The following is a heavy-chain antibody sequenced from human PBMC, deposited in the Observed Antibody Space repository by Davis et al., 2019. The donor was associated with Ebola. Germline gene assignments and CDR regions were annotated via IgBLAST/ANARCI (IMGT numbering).Heavy chain of an antibody. D-gene: IGHD6-13*01. J-gene: IGHJ4*02. Sequence: AASAKVSCKASGYTFNIYYMYWVRQASGQGLEWMGIINPSGGTTSYAQKFQGRVTMTRDTSTSTVYMELISLRSEDTAVYYCASPGIAAGAPRYWGQGTLVTVSS. CDR2: INPSGGTT. CDR1: GYTFNIYY. V-gene: IGHV1-46*02. CDR3: ASPGIAAGAPRY.